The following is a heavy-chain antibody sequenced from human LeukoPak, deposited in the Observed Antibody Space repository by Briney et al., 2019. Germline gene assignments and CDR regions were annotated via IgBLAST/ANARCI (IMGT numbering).Heavy chain of an antibody. J-gene: IGHJ2*01. V-gene: IGHV4-30-2*01. D-gene: IGHD2-21*02. CDR1: GGSISSGGYY. Sequence: PSQTLSLTCTVSGGSISSGGYYWSWIRQPPGKGLVWIGYIYHSGSTYYNPSLKSRVTISVDRSKNQFSLKLSSVTAADTAVYYCARASLAYCGGDCYYYWYFDLWGRGTLVTVSS. CDR3: ARASLAYCGGDCYYYWYFDL. CDR2: IYHSGST.